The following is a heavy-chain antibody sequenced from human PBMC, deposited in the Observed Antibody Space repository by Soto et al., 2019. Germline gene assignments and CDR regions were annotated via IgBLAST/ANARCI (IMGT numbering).Heavy chain of an antibody. CDR2: INPSSGST. V-gene: IGHV1-46*02. Sequence: ASVKVSCKASGYTINSXNMQWVRQAPGQGLEWMGVINPSSGSTNYAQKFQGRVIMTRDTSTNTVYMELSTLRSDDTAVYYCARIYSGSRLDYWGQGTLVTVSS. CDR1: GYTINSXN. D-gene: IGHD1-26*01. J-gene: IGHJ4*02. CDR3: ARIYSGSRLDY.